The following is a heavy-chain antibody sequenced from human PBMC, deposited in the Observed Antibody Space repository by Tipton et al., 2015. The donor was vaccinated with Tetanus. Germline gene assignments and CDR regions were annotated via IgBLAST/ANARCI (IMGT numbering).Heavy chain of an antibody. J-gene: IGHJ4*02. V-gene: IGHV3-33*06. CDR2: IWSDGNTK. D-gene: IGHD3-10*01. CDR1: GFTFSNTG. CDR3: AKAKTWINLWFGDH. Sequence: SLRLSCATSGFTFSNTGFFWVRQAPGKGLECVALIWSDGNTKYNVDSVKGRFTISRDSSTNTVYLQMNSLRVEDTAIYYCAKAKTWINLWFGDHWGQGVLVVVSP.